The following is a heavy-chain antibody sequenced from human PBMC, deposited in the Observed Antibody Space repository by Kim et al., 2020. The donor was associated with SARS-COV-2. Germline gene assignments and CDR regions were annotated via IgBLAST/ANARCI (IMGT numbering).Heavy chain of an antibody. CDR2: MNPNSGNI. V-gene: IGHV1-8*01. Sequence: ASVKVSCKASGYTFTSYDINWVRQATGQGLEWMGWMNPNSGNIGYAQKFQGRVTMTRNTSISTAYMELSSLRSEDTAVYYCARGHLKSIVVVIAPRPYYYYMDVWGKGTTVTVSS. D-gene: IGHD2-21*01. J-gene: IGHJ6*03. CDR3: ARGHLKSIVVVIAPRPYYYYMDV. CDR1: GYTFTSYD.